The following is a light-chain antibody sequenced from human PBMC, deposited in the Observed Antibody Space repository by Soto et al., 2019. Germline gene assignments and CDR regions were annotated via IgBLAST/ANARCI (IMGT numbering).Light chain of an antibody. V-gene: IGKV1-39*01. Sequence: DTQMAQSPSSLSASVGDRISITCRASHTASNYVNWYQQKPGKAPTLLISATSTLQSGVPSRFSGSESGTDFTFTITSLQPEDFAIYYCHQTYTTLRTFGQGTKVAIK. CDR2: ATS. CDR3: HQTYTTLRT. J-gene: IGKJ1*01. CDR1: HTASNY.